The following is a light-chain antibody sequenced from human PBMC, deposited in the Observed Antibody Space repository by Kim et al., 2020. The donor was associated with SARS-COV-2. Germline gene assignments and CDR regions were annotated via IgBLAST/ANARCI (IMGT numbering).Light chain of an antibody. CDR1: KTVTANY. J-gene: IGKJ2*01. Sequence: ENVLTQSPGTLSLSPGERAILSCRASKTVTANYLAWYQQKPGQAPRLLIYAASIRATGIPDRFSGSGSGADFTLTISRLEPGDFAVYYCQQYVDSPYSFGQGTKLEI. CDR2: AAS. CDR3: QQYVDSPYS. V-gene: IGKV3-20*01.